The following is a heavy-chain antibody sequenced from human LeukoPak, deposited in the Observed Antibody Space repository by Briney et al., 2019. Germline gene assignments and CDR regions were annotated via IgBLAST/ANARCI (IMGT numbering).Heavy chain of an antibody. Sequence: SVKVSCKASGGTFSSYAISWVRQAPGQGLEWMGGIIPIFGTANYAQKFQGRVTITADESTSTAYMKLSSLRSEDTAVYYCAREVVAATGWFDPWGQGTLVTVSS. CDR3: AREVVAATGWFDP. V-gene: IGHV1-69*01. D-gene: IGHD2-15*01. CDR1: GGTFSSYA. J-gene: IGHJ5*02. CDR2: IIPIFGTA.